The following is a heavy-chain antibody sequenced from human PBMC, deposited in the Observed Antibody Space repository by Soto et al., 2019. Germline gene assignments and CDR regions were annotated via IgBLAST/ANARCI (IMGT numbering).Heavy chain of an antibody. CDR1: GFTFTSSA. CDR2: IIVSSGNT. CDR3: AIFPQWLRFEDTTVNFDY. Sequence: GASVKVSCKASGFTFTSSAMQWVRQARGQSLEWIGWIIVSSGNTCSAQNFQGRVTITSNNSMSTFYMERSSLIFEDTALYYCAIFPQWLRFEDTTVNFDYWGQGTLVTVSS. J-gene: IGHJ4*02. V-gene: IGHV1-58*02. D-gene: IGHD5-12*01.